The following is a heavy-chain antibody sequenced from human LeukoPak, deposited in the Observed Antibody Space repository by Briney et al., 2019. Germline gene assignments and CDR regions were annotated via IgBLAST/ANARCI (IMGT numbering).Heavy chain of an antibody. CDR3: TTDRLY. CDR1: GFTFSNTY. V-gene: IGHV3-15*04. J-gene: IGHJ4*02. CDR2: IGTKTAGGTT. Sequence: PGGSLRLSCAASGFTFSNTYMSWVRQAPGKGLEWVGRIGTKTAGGTTDYAAPVKGRFTVSRDDSKSTLYLEMNSLKTEDTAVYYCTTDRLYWGQGTLVTVSS.